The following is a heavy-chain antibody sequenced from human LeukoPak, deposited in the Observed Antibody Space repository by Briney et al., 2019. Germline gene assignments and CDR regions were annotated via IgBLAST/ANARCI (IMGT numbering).Heavy chain of an antibody. D-gene: IGHD3-10*01. J-gene: IGHJ4*02. CDR1: EGTFSSYA. CDR2: IIPILGIA. Sequence: SVKVSCKASEGTFSSYAISWVRQAPGQGLEWMGRIIPILGIANYAQKFQGRVTITADKSTSTAHMELSSLRSEDTAVYYCARDFMVRGVMAPDYWGQGTLVTVSS. V-gene: IGHV1-69*04. CDR3: ARDFMVRGVMAPDY.